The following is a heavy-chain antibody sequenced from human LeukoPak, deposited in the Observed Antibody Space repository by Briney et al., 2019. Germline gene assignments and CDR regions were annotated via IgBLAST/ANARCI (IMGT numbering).Heavy chain of an antibody. J-gene: IGHJ4*02. Sequence: GGSLRLSCAASGFTFSSYSMNWVRQAPGKGREGVANIKQDGSEKYYVDSVKGRFTISRDNAKNSLYLQMNSLRAEDTAVYYCARSWSSGYWFPATASFDYWGQGTLVTVSS. CDR3: ARSWSSGYWFPATASFDY. V-gene: IGHV3-7*01. CDR1: GFTFSSYS. D-gene: IGHD3-22*01. CDR2: IKQDGSEK.